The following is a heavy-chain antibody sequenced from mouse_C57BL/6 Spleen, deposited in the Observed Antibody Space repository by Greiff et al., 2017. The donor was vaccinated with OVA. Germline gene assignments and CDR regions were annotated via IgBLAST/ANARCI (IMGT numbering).Heavy chain of an antibody. CDR2: IYPRAGST. Sequence: VQLQQSGPELVKPGASVKLSCKASGYTFTSYDINWVKQRPGPGLAWIGWIYPRAGSTKYNEKFKGKATLTVDTSSSTAYMELHSLTSEDSAVYFCARNPSGYYAMDYWGQGTSVTVSS. CDR1: GYTFTSYD. D-gene: IGHD3-2*02. V-gene: IGHV1-85*01. CDR3: ARNPSGYYAMDY. J-gene: IGHJ4*01.